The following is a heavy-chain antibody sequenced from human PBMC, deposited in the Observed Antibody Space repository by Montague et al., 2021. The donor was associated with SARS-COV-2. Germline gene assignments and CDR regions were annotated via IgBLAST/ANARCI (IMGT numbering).Heavy chain of an antibody. CDR2: IHHGGST. CDR3: ARLGDGVVPSPILGVGPSYSYYSMDV. D-gene: IGHD3-10*01. Sequence: SETLSLTCAVHGGSFSTYSWNWIRQPPGKGLEWIGEIHHGGSTNYNPSLKSRVTISADTSKNQFSLKPTSVAAADTAVYYCARLGDGVVPSPILGVGPSYSYYSMDVWGKGTTVTVSS. J-gene: IGHJ6*03. V-gene: IGHV4-34*01. CDR1: GGSFSTYS.